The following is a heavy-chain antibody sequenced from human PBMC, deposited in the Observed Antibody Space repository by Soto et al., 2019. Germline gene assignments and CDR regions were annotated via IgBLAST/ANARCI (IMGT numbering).Heavy chain of an antibody. V-gene: IGHV1-3*04. CDR2: INTGKGDT. J-gene: IGHJ4*02. Sequence: GASVKVSCKAAGYTFTAHAIHWVRQAPGQGLEWMGWINTGKGDTQYSRKFQGRVTITRDTSASTAYMELSSLRSEDTAVYYCARDLGGWPDYWGQGTLVTVSS. CDR3: ARDLGGWPDY. D-gene: IGHD2-15*01. CDR1: GYTFTAHA.